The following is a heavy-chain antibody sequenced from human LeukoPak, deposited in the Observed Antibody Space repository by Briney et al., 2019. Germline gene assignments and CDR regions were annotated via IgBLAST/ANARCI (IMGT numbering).Heavy chain of an antibody. CDR3: ARDHHDILTGYYTPFDY. V-gene: IGHV3-30*03. Sequence: GGSLRLSCAASGFTFSSYGMHWVRQAPGKGLEWVAVISYDGSNKYYADSVKGRFTISRDNTKNSLYLQMNSLRAEDTAVYYCARDHHDILTGYYTPFDYWGQGTLVTVSS. J-gene: IGHJ4*02. D-gene: IGHD3-9*01. CDR2: ISYDGSNK. CDR1: GFTFSSYG.